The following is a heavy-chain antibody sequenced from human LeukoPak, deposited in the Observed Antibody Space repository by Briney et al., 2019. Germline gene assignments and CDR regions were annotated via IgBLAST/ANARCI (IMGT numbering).Heavy chain of an antibody. CDR3: ASGSGSYYTNNWFDP. D-gene: IGHD3-10*01. V-gene: IGHV1-2*02. J-gene: IGHJ5*02. CDR2: INPNSGGT. Sequence: ASVKVSCKASGYTFTGCYMHWVRQAPGQGLEWMGWINPNSGGTNYAQKFQGRVTMTRDTSISTAYMELSRLRSDDTAVYYCASGSGSYYTNNWFDPWGQGTLVTVSS. CDR1: GYTFTGCY.